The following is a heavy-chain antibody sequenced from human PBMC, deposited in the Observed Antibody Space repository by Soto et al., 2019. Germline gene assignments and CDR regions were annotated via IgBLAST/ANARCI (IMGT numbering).Heavy chain of an antibody. CDR1: GYTLTELS. CDR2: FDPEDGET. Sequence: ASLKVSCKVSGYTLTELSMHWVRQAPGKGLEWMGGFDPEDGETIYAQKFQGRVTMTEDTSTDTAYMELSSLRSEDTAVYYCAAVNWNYGVYYYYGIDVWGQGTTVTVSS. D-gene: IGHD1-7*01. CDR3: AAVNWNYGVYYYYGIDV. V-gene: IGHV1-24*01. J-gene: IGHJ6*02.